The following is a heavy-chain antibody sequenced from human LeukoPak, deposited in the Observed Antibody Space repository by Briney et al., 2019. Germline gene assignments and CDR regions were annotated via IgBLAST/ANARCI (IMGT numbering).Heavy chain of an antibody. Sequence: SQTLSLTCAISGDSVSSNSVAWIWLKQSPSRGLEWLGRTYYRSKWYNDYAVSVKSRITINPDTSKNQFSLQLNSVTPEDTAVYYCARDREASHDYWGQGTLVTVSS. CDR2: TYYRSKWYN. CDR1: GDSVSSNSVA. V-gene: IGHV6-1*01. CDR3: ARDREASHDY. J-gene: IGHJ4*02.